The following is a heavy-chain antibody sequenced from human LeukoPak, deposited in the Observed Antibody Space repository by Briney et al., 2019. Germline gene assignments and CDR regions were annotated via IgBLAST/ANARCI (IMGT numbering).Heavy chain of an antibody. CDR2: INPNSGGT. CDR3: ARGDDILVPLRS. V-gene: IGHV1-2*02. J-gene: IGHJ4*02. D-gene: IGHD3-9*01. CDR1: GYTFTGYY. Sequence: ASVKVSCKASGYTFTGYYMHWVRQAPGQGLEWMGWINPNSGGTNYAQKFQGRVTMTRDTPISTAYMELSRLRSDDTAVYYCARGDDILVPLRSWGQGTLVTVSS.